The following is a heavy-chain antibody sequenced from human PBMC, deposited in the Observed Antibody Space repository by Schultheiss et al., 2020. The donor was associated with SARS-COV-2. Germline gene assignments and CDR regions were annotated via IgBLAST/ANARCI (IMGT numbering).Heavy chain of an antibody. CDR2: ISSSSSTI. CDR3: ARGSPGWRFQLYYFDY. D-gene: IGHD5-18*01. Sequence: GESLKISCAASGFTVSSNYMSWVRQAPGKGLEWVSYISSSSSTIYYADSVKGRFTISRDNSKNTLYLQMNSLRAEDTAVYYCARGSPGWRFQLYYFDYWGQGTLVTVAS. CDR1: GFTVSSNY. V-gene: IGHV3-48*01. J-gene: IGHJ4*02.